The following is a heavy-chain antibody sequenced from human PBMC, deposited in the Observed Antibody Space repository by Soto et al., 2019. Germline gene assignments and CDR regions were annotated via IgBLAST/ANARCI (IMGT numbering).Heavy chain of an antibody. V-gene: IGHV1-18*04. D-gene: IGHD2-15*01. CDR3: ARDVPGSGVPFWDY. CDR1: GYTFTHYG. CDR2: ISAYNGNT. Sequence: QIQLVQSGAEMKKPGASVKVSCKPSGYTFTHYGVSWLRQAPGQGLEWMGWISAYNGNTDYVHKFQGRVALTTDTSTSTAYMELRGLSPDDTAVYYCARDVPGSGVPFWDYWGQGTLVTVSS. J-gene: IGHJ4*02.